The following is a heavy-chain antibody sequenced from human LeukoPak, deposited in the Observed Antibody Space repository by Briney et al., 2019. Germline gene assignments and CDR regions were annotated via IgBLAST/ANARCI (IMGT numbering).Heavy chain of an antibody. D-gene: IGHD5-18*01. CDR2: INAGNGNT. V-gene: IGHV1-3*01. Sequence: GASVKVSCKASGYTFTSYAMHWVRQAPGQRLEWMGWINAGNGNTKYSQKFQGRVTMTEDTSTDTAYMDLSSLRSEDTAVYYCAIASYGYKLHVWGQGTTVTVSS. CDR1: GYTFTSYA. CDR3: AIASYGYKLHV. J-gene: IGHJ6*02.